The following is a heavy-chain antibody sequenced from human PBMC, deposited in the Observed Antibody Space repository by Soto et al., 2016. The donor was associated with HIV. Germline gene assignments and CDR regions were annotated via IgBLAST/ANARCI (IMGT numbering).Heavy chain of an antibody. CDR3: ASGFPVAGTTAFDY. V-gene: IGHV3-53*02. Sequence: EVQLVETGGGLIQPGGSLRLSCAASGFTVSSIYMTWVRQAPGKGLDWVSTIYSGGSTGYADSMKGRFTISRDNSKNTLYLQMSSLRVEDTAIYYCASGFPVAGTTAFDYWGRGTLVTVSS. CDR2: IYSGGST. D-gene: IGHD1-1*01. J-gene: IGHJ4*02. CDR1: GFTVSSIY.